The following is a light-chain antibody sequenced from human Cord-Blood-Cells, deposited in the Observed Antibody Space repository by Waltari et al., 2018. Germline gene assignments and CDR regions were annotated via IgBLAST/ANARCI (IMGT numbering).Light chain of an antibody. CDR2: KAS. Sequence: DIQMTQSPSTLSASVGDRVTITCRASQSMSSWLAWYQQKPGKAPKLLIYKASSLESGVPSRFSGSGSGTEFTLTISSLQPDDFATDYCQQYNSYMYTFGQGTKLEIK. CDR3: QQYNSYMYT. V-gene: IGKV1-5*03. CDR1: QSMSSW. J-gene: IGKJ2*01.